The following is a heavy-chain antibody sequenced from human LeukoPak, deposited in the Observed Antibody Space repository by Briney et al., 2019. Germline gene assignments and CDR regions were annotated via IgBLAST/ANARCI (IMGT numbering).Heavy chain of an antibody. Sequence: GRSLTLSCAASGFTFSSYGMHWVRQAPGKGLEWVAVISYDGSNKYYADSVKGRFTISRDNSKNTLYLQMNSLRAEDTAVYYCAKDQVTPLLDYWGQGTLVTVSS. V-gene: IGHV3-30*18. J-gene: IGHJ4*02. CDR2: ISYDGSNK. CDR3: AKDQVTPLLDY. D-gene: IGHD3-10*01. CDR1: GFTFSSYG.